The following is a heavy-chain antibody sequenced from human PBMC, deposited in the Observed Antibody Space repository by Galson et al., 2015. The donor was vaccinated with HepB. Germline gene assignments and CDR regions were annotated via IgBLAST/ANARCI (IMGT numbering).Heavy chain of an antibody. Sequence: SLRLSCAASGFTFSSYGMHWVRQAPGKGLEWVAVISYDGSNKYYADSVKGRFTISRDNSKNTLYLQMNSLRAEDTAVYYCAKDREWLAPPGYYYYGMDVWGQGTTVTVSS. D-gene: IGHD6-19*01. J-gene: IGHJ6*02. CDR1: GFTFSSYG. V-gene: IGHV3-30*18. CDR3: AKDREWLAPPGYYYYGMDV. CDR2: ISYDGSNK.